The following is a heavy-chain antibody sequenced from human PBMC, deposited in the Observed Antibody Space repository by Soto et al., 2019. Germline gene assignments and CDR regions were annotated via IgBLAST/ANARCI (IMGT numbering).Heavy chain of an antibody. V-gene: IGHV1-46*01. D-gene: IGHD2-15*01. CDR3: ARDPSIVVVVAAPGYYGMDV. Sequence: PSVKVSCKASGYTFTSYYMHWVRQAPGQGLEWMGIINPSGGSTSYAQKFQGRVTMTRDTSTSTVYMELSSLRSEDTAVYYCARDPSIVVVVAAPGYYGMDVWGQGTTVTVSS. J-gene: IGHJ6*02. CDR2: INPSGGST. CDR1: GYTFTSYY.